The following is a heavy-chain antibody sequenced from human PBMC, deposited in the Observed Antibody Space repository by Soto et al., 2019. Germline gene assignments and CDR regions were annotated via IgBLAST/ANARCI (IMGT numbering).Heavy chain of an antibody. CDR1: GGTFSSYA. J-gene: IGHJ4*02. CDR2: IIPIFGTA. Sequence: QVQLVQSGAEVKKPGSSVKVSCKASGGTFSSYAISWFRQAPGQGLEWMGGIIPIFGTANYAQKFQGRVTINADESTSTAYMELSSLRSEDTTVYYCARVENYDSSGTLDYWGQGTLVTVSS. D-gene: IGHD3-22*01. V-gene: IGHV1-69*01. CDR3: ARVENYDSSGTLDY.